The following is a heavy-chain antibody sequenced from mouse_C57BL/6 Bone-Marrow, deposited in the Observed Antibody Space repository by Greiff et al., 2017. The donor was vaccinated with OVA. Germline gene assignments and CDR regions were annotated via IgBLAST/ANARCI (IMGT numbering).Heavy chain of an antibody. J-gene: IGHJ1*03. CDR3: AREDDYDWYFDV. CDR1: GYAFSSSR. CDR2: IYPGDGDT. Sequence: QVQLKESGPELVKPGASVKISCKASGYAFSSSRMNWVKQRPGKGLEWIGRIYPGDGDTNYNGKFKGKATLTADKSASTAYMQLSSLTSEDSAVYFCAREDDYDWYFDVWGTGTTVTVSS. D-gene: IGHD2-4*01. V-gene: IGHV1-82*01.